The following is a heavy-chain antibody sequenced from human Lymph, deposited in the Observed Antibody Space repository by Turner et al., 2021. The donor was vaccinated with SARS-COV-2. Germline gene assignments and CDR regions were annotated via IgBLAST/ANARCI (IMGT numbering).Heavy chain of an antibody. CDR1: GFTFDDYA. J-gene: IGHJ6*02. V-gene: IGHV3-9*01. CDR2: STWNSCTI. D-gene: IGHD1-26*01. CDR3: ENDVYRITIRVHYYGMNV. Sequence: EVQLVESGGGLVQHGRSLILSGAASGFTFDDYAMNWVCHSTGKRLERVSGSTWNSCTIGYADSVKCRFTISRDNANNSLYLYMNSLSAEATAFSSFENDVYRITIRVHYYGMNVWGQGTTVTVSS.